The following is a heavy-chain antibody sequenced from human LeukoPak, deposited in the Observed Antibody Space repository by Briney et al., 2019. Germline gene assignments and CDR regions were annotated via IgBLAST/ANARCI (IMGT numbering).Heavy chain of an antibody. V-gene: IGHV4-34*01. CDR2: INHSGST. CDR3: ATHPPKVCTGGSCTDY. Sequence: PSEILSLTSAVYGGSFSGYYWSWIRQPPGKGLEWIGEINHSGSTNYNPSLKSRVTISVDMSENQFSLKLSSVTAADTAVYYCATHPPKVCTGGSCTDYWGQGTLVTVSS. J-gene: IGHJ4*02. CDR1: GGSFSGYY. D-gene: IGHD2-15*01.